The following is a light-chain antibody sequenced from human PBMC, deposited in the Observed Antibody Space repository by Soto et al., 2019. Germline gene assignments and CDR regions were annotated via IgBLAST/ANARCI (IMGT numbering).Light chain of an antibody. Sequence: EIVMTQSPATLSVSPGERATLSCRASQSVSSNLAWYQQKPGQAPRLLIYGASTRATGIPARCSGSGSGTEFTLTIRSLQSEDFAGYYCQQYNNWPPWTFGQGTKVEIK. CDR2: GAS. J-gene: IGKJ1*01. CDR3: QQYNNWPPWT. V-gene: IGKV3-15*01. CDR1: QSVSSN.